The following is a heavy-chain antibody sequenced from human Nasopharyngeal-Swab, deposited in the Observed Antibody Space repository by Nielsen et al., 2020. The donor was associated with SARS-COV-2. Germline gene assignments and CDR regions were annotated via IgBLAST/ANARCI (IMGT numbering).Heavy chain of an antibody. V-gene: IGHV3-33*01. Sequence: GESLKISCAASGFTFSSYGMHWVRQTPGKGLEWVAVIRYDGSNKYYADSVKGRFTISRDNSKNTLYLQMNSLRAEDTAVYYCARSNFIGGSSPPPDYWGQGTLVTVSS. CDR1: GFTFSSYG. CDR2: IRYDGSNK. D-gene: IGHD2-15*01. J-gene: IGHJ4*02. CDR3: ARSNFIGGSSPPPDY.